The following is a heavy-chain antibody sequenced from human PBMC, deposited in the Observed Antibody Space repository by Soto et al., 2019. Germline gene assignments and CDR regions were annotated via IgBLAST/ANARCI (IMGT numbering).Heavy chain of an antibody. V-gene: IGHV3-33*01. CDR3: ASLTGTTVGMDV. CDR2: IWYDGSNK. D-gene: IGHD1-7*01. J-gene: IGHJ6*02. Sequence: GGSLRLSCAASGFTFSSYGMHWVRQAPGKGLEWVAVIWYDGSNKYYADSVKGRFTISRDNSKNTLYLQMNSLRAEDTAVYYCASLTGTTVGMDVWGQGTTVTVSS. CDR1: GFTFSSYG.